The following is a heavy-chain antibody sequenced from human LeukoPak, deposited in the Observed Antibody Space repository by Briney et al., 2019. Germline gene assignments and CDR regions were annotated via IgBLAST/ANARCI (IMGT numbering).Heavy chain of an antibody. D-gene: IGHD2-2*01. Sequence: SETLSLTCTVSGGSFSSYYWSWIRQPPGKGLEWIGYIYYSGSTNYNPSLKSRVTISLDTSKNQLSLKLSSVTARDTAVYYCARDASTRCYLCEVDYWGQGTLVTVSS. CDR1: GGSFSSYY. V-gene: IGHV4-59*12. CDR3: ARDASTRCYLCEVDY. J-gene: IGHJ4*02. CDR2: IYYSGST.